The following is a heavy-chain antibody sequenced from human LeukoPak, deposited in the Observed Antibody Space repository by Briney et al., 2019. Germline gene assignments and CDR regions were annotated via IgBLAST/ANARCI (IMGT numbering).Heavy chain of an antibody. CDR2: IIPIFGTG. Sequence: SVKVSCKAPGDTFNNYAISWERQAPGQGLEWMGGIIPIFGTGKYAPKFEGRVTLTTDDSTNTVYMELHRLTSDDTAVYYCAREGARGFCSGGSCYSGFDHWGQGTLVTVS. D-gene: IGHD2-15*01. J-gene: IGHJ4*02. CDR3: AREGARGFCSGGSCYSGFDH. CDR1: GDTFNNYA. V-gene: IGHV1-69*05.